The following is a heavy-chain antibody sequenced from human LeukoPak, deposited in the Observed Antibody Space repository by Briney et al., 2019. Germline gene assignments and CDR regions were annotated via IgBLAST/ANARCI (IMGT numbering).Heavy chain of an antibody. J-gene: IGHJ3*02. Sequence: GGSLRLSCAASGFTFSNAWMSWVRQAPGKGLEWVGRIKSKTDGGTTDYAAPVKGRFTISRDDSKNTLYLQMNSLKTEDTAVYYCTTRDYGDHYLYAFDIWGQGTMVTVSS. V-gene: IGHV3-15*01. CDR2: IKSKTDGGTT. CDR1: GFTFSNAW. D-gene: IGHD4-17*01. CDR3: TTRDYGDHYLYAFDI.